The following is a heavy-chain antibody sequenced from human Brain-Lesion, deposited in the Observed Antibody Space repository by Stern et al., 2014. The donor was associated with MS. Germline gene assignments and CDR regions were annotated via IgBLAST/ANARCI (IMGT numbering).Heavy chain of an antibody. J-gene: IGHJ6*02. V-gene: IGHV3-7*01. CDR1: GFAFSSYW. CDR3: ARDCSGGSCYQTYYYYGMDV. CDR2: IKQDGSEE. D-gene: IGHD2-15*01. Sequence: EVQLVQSGGGLVQPGGSLRLSCAAPGFAFSSYWMSWVRQAPGQGLEWVATIKQDGSEEHYVDSVKGRFTISRDNAKKSLYLQMNSLRADDTAVYYCARDCSGGSCYQTYYYYGMDVWGQGTTVTVSS.